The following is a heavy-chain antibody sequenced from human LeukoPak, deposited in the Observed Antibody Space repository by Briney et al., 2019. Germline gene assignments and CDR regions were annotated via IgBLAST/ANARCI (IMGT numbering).Heavy chain of an antibody. Sequence: PSETLSLTCAVCGGSFSGYYWSWIRQPPGKGLEWIGEINHSGSTNYNPSLKSRVTISVDTSKNQFSLKLSSVTAADTAVYYCARLFGAPSDYWGQGTLVTVSS. CDR1: GGSFSGYY. CDR3: ARLFGAPSDY. CDR2: INHSGST. D-gene: IGHD3-10*02. J-gene: IGHJ4*02. V-gene: IGHV4-34*01.